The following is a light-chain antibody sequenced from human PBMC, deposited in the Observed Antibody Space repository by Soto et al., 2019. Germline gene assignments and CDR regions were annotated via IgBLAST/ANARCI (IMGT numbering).Light chain of an antibody. CDR2: GAS. CDR3: QQYSNWPPIT. CDR1: QSISYY. J-gene: IGKJ5*01. Sequence: EIVLTQSPATVSLSPWERATLSCRASQSISYYLAWYQQKPGQAPRLLIYGASNRATGIPDRFSGSGSGTEFTLTISSLQSEDFAVYYCQQYSNWPPITFGQGTRLEIK. V-gene: IGKV3-11*01.